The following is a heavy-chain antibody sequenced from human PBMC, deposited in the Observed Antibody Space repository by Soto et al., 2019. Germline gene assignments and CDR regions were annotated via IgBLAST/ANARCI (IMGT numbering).Heavy chain of an antibody. CDR3: AASGEYCGGACYLYY. Sequence: EVQLVESGGGLVQPGGSLRLSCAASGFTVSSNYMSWVRQAPGKGLEWVSVIYSGGSTYYADSVKGRFTISRDNSKNTLYLQINSLRAEDTAVSYCAASGEYCGGACYLYYWGQGTLDTVSS. V-gene: IGHV3-66*01. CDR1: GFTVSSNY. D-gene: IGHD2-21*01. J-gene: IGHJ4*02. CDR2: IYSGGST.